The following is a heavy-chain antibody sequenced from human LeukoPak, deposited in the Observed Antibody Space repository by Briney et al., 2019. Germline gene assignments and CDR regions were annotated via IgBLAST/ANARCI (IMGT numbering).Heavy chain of an antibody. CDR2: IIPIFGTA. CDR1: GGTFSRYA. V-gene: IGHV1-69*13. J-gene: IGHJ6*03. Sequence: ASVKVSCKASGGTFSRYAISWVRQAPGQGLEWMGGIIPIFGTANYAQKFQGRVTITADESTSAADMELSGLTSHHTAVYYCASGILSRGATVVYYYYYLAVWRKGPTVTVSS. D-gene: IGHD1-26*01. CDR3: ASGILSRGATVVYYYYYLAV.